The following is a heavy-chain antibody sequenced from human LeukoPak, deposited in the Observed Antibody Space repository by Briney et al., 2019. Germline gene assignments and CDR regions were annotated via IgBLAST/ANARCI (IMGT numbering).Heavy chain of an antibody. CDR1: GYTFINYY. Sequence: ASVKVSRKASGYTFINYYLHWVRQAPGQGLVWMGQINPNTGSTNCAQMFQGRVTMTADTSTNTVYMELNSLTSDDTAVYYCARDLSGWGNSVYWGQGTLVTVSS. CDR3: ARDLSGWGNSVY. D-gene: IGHD5/OR15-5a*01. CDR2: INPNTGST. V-gene: IGHV1-46*01. J-gene: IGHJ4*02.